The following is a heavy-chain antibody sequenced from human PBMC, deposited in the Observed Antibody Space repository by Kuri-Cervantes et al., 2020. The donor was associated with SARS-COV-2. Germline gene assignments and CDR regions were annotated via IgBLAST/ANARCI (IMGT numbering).Heavy chain of an antibody. CDR1: GGTLSSYA. CDR2: ISYDGSNK. J-gene: IGHJ4*02. CDR3: VRDGDHWNFDY. D-gene: IGHD1-1*01. Sequence: SCKASGGTLSSYAMHWVRQAPGKGLEWVALISYDGSNKYYADSVKGRFTISRDNSKNTLYLQMNSLRAEDTAVYYCVRDGDHWNFDYWGQGTLVTVSS. V-gene: IGHV3-30-3*01.